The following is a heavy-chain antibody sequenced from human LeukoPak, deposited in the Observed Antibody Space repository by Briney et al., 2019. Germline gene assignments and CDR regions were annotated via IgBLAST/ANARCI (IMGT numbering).Heavy chain of an antibody. J-gene: IGHJ6*03. V-gene: IGHV4-61*02. CDR1: GGSISSGRNY. Sequence: NPSETLSLTCTVSGGSISSGRNYWTWIRQPAGKGLEWIGRIYIFSGSTNYNPSLKSRVTMSIDTSKNQFSLNLRSVTAADTAVYYCARDMRGYSYGYPYYYYYMDVWGKGTTVTVSS. CDR3: ARDMRGYSYGYPYYYYYMDV. CDR2: IYIFSGST. D-gene: IGHD5-18*01.